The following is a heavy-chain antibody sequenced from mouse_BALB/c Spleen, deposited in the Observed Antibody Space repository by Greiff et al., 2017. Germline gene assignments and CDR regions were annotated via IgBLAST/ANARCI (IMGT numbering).Heavy chain of an antibody. CDR1: GYTFSSYW. Sequence: QVQLQQSGAELMKPGASVKISCKATGYTFSSYWIEWVKQRPGHGLEWIGEILPGSGSTNYNEKFKGKATFTADTSSNTAYMQLSSLTSEDSAVYYCASSSGYDGLDYWGQGTTLTVSS. CDR2: ILPGSGST. V-gene: IGHV1-9*01. CDR3: ASSSGYDGLDY. D-gene: IGHD2-2*01. J-gene: IGHJ2*01.